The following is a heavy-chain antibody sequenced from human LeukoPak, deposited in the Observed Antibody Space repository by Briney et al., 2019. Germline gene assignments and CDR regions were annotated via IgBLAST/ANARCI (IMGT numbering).Heavy chain of an antibody. Sequence: ASVKVSCKASGYTFTHYGISWVRQAPGQGLEWMGWINPFNGNTEYLQKLQGRVTMTKDTSTSTAYMELRSLRHDDTAVYYCARGSPDDFWGQGTLVTVSS. V-gene: IGHV1-18*01. CDR2: INPFNGNT. J-gene: IGHJ4*02. CDR1: GYTFTHYG. D-gene: IGHD3-10*01. CDR3: ARGSPDDF.